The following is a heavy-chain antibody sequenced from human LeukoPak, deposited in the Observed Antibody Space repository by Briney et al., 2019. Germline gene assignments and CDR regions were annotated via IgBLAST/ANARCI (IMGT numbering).Heavy chain of an antibody. CDR2: IIPIFGTP. Sequence: ASVKVSCKASGGTFSSYAINWVRQAPGQGPEWMGGIIPIFGTPSYAQKFQGRVRITTDESTSTTYMELSSLRSEDTAVYYCARDIPPSIVVEPAALSAAFDYWGQGTLVTVSS. CDR1: GGTFSSYA. J-gene: IGHJ4*02. D-gene: IGHD2-2*01. V-gene: IGHV1-69*05. CDR3: ARDIPPSIVVEPAALSAAFDY.